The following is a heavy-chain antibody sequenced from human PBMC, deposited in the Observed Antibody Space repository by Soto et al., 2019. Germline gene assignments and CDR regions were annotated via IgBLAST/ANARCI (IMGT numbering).Heavy chain of an antibody. CDR1: GYSCDTFG. J-gene: IGHJ2*01. V-gene: IGHV1-18*01. CDR2: ISIEKDDT. D-gene: IGHD2-15*01. CDR3: ARCYCSVGICFTCWHFDL. Sequence: QVQVVQCGAEVKKPGASVKVACKASGYSCDTFGMSWVRQAPGQGLEWMEWISIEKDDTNSAQKFQDRVTMTTDTSTSTAYMELRSLTSDDTAVYYCARCYCSVGICFTCWHFDLWGRGTLVTVSS.